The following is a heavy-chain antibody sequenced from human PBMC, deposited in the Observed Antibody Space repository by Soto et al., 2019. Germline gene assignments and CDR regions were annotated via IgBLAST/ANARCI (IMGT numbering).Heavy chain of an antibody. D-gene: IGHD2-15*01. V-gene: IGHV1-24*01. J-gene: IGHJ4*02. CDR1: GYTLTELS. Sequence: ASVKVSCKVSGYTLTELSMHWVRQAPGKGLEWMGGFDPEDGETIYAQKFQGRVTMTEDTSTDTAYIELSSLRSEDTAVYYCARGLTRCRGSCYTTFDYWGQGTLVTVSS. CDR2: FDPEDGET. CDR3: ARGLTRCRGSCYTTFDY.